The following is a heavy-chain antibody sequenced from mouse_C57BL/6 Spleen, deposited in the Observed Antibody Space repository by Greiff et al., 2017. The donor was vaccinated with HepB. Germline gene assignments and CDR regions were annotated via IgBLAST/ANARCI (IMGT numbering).Heavy chain of an antibody. CDR3: ASAGGPYWYFDV. Sequence: QVQLQQSGAELVKPGASVKISCKASGYAFSSYWMNWVKQRPGKGLEWIGQIYPGDGDTNYNGKFKGKATLTADKSSSTAYMQLSSLTSEDSAVYFCASAGGPYWYFDVWGTGTTVTASS. V-gene: IGHV1-80*01. J-gene: IGHJ1*03. CDR2: IYPGDGDT. D-gene: IGHD4-1*01. CDR1: GYAFSSYW.